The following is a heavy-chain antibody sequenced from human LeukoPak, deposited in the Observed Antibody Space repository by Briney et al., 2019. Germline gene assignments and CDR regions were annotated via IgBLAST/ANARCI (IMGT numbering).Heavy chain of an antibody. J-gene: IGHJ5*02. Sequence: GASVKVSCKASGGTFSSYTISWVRQAPGPGLEWMGRIIPIHGIANNAQTFQGKVTITADKSTSTAYMELSSLRSEDTAVYYCARDYGYCSSTSCSRNWFDPWGQGTLVTVSS. V-gene: IGHV1-69*04. CDR1: GGTFSSYT. CDR2: IIPIHGIA. D-gene: IGHD2-2*03. CDR3: ARDYGYCSSTSCSRNWFDP.